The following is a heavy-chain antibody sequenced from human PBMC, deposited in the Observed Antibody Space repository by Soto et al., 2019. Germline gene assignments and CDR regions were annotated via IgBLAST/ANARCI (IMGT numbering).Heavy chain of an antibody. Sequence: QVHLVQSGAEVKKPGASVKVSCKASGYIFSSYAVTWVRQAPGQGLEWMGWNSAYTGDTNYTQNLQDRVTMTTDTSTNTAYMELRDLRYDDTDVYYCARLGTVRTYFDYWGQGTLITVSS. CDR3: ARLGTVRTYFDY. V-gene: IGHV1-18*01. CDR2: NSAYTGDT. CDR1: GYIFSSYA. J-gene: IGHJ4*02. D-gene: IGHD4-17*01.